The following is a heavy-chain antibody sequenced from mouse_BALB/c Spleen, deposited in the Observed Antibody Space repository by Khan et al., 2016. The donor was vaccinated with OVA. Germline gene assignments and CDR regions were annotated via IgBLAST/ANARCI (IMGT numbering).Heavy chain of an antibody. CDR3: AREEALYYFDY. D-gene: IGHD3-2*02. J-gene: IGHJ2*01. Sequence: QVQLKQSGAELVRPGASVKLSCKTSGYIFTSYWIHWVKQRPGQGLEWIARIYPGTDNTYYNENFKDKATLTADKSSSTAYMQLSSLKSEDSAVYFYAREEALYYFDYWGQGTTRSVSS. CDR1: GYIFTSYW. CDR2: IYPGTDNT. V-gene: IGHV1-76*01.